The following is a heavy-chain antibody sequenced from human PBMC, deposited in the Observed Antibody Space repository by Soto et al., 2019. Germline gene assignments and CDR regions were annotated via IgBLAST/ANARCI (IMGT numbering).Heavy chain of an antibody. D-gene: IGHD3-3*01. Sequence: HPGGSLRLSCAASGFTVSSNYMSWVRQAPGKGLEWVSVIYSGGSTYYADSVKGRFTISRDNSKNTLYLQMNSLRSEDTAVYYCARVFWSGYYFDYWGQGTLVTVSS. CDR1: GFTVSSNY. CDR2: IYSGGST. J-gene: IGHJ4*02. V-gene: IGHV3-53*01. CDR3: ARVFWSGYYFDY.